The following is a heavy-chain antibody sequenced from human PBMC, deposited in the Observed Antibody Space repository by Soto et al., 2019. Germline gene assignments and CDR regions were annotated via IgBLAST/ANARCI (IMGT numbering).Heavy chain of an antibody. Sequence: PGGSLRLSCAASGFTFSSYAMSWVRQAPGKGLEWVSAISGSGGSTYYADSVKGRFTISRDNSKNTLYLQMNSLRAEDTAVYYCAKDQPADVDYGAPLGYWGQGTLVTVSS. D-gene: IGHD4-17*01. CDR2: ISGSGGST. CDR3: AKDQPADVDYGAPLGY. V-gene: IGHV3-23*01. J-gene: IGHJ4*02. CDR1: GFTFSSYA.